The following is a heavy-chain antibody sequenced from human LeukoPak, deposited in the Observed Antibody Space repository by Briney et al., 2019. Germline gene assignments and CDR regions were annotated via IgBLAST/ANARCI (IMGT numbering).Heavy chain of an antibody. Sequence: GASVKVSCKASGCTFSSYTISWVRQAPGQGLEWMGRIIPILGIANYAQKFQGRVTITADKSTSTVYMERSSLRSEDAAVYYCGSSHSSGWVKGVAYWGQGTLVTVSS. J-gene: IGHJ4*02. CDR1: GCTFSSYT. D-gene: IGHD6-19*01. CDR3: GSSHSSGWVKGVAY. CDR2: IIPILGIA. V-gene: IGHV1-69*02.